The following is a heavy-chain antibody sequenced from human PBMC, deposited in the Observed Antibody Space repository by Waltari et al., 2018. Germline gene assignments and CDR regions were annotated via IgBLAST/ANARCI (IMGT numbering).Heavy chain of an antibody. CDR1: GGTFSSYA. D-gene: IGHD3-16*01. CDR3: ARERAKERWLQFGGYWYFDL. V-gene: IGHV1-69*13. J-gene: IGHJ2*01. CDR2: IIPIFGTA. Sequence: QVQLVQSGAEVKKPGSSVKVSCKASGGTFSSYAISWVRQAPGQGLEWMGGIIPIFGTANYAQKFQGRVTITADESTSTAYMELSSLRSEDTAVYYCARERAKERWLQFGGYWYFDLWGRGILVTVSS.